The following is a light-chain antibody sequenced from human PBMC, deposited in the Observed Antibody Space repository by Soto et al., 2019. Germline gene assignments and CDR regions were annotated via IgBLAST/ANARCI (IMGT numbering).Light chain of an antibody. CDR1: SSDVGLYDY. CDR3: SSYTSDSSYV. CDR2: AVS. J-gene: IGLJ1*01. V-gene: IGLV2-14*01. Sequence: QSVLTQPASVSGSPGQSITISCTGTSSDVGLYDYVSWYQQHPGKAPQLIIYAVSNRPSGVSNRFSASKSGNTASLFISGLQAEEEADYYCSSYTSDSSYVFGSGTKVTVL.